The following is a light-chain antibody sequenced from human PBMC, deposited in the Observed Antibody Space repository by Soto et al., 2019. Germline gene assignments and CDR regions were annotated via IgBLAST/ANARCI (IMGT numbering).Light chain of an antibody. CDR2: AAA. Sequence: DIQMTQSPSSLSASIGDTITISCRASQNIERYLNWYQKKEGRAPQLLMFAAANLESGVPPRFRGSGSGTDFTLTISSLQPEDVATYYCQQTHSTIHSFGQGTKVDIK. V-gene: IGKV1-39*01. J-gene: IGKJ2*01. CDR3: QQTHSTIHS. CDR1: QNIERY.